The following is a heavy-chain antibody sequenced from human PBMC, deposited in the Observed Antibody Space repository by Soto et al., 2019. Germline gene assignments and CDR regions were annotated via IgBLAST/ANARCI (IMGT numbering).Heavy chain of an antibody. CDR3: ARRLRYDSSGYYFDF. J-gene: IGHJ4*02. V-gene: IGHV3-11*06. Sequence: QVQLVESGGDLVKPGGSLRLSCAASGFTFSDYNLSWIRQAPGKGLEWVSYISYSRSLIKYADSVKGRFTISRDNAKSSLYLQMNSLRVEDTAVYYCARRLRYDSSGYYFDFWGQGALVTVSS. CDR2: ISYSRSLI. CDR1: GFTFSDYN. D-gene: IGHD3-22*01.